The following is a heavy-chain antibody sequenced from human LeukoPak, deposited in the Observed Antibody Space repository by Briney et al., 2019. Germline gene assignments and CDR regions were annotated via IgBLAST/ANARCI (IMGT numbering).Heavy chain of an antibody. D-gene: IGHD4-17*01. V-gene: IGHV4-39*01. CDR3: AGWMTTVTNYFDY. CDR2: IYYSGST. J-gene: IGHJ4*02. Sequence: SETLSLTCTVSGGSISSSSYYWGWLRQPPGKGLEWIVSIYYSGSTYYNPSLKSRVTISVDTSNNQFSLKLSSVTAADTAVYYCAGWMTTVTNYFDYWGQGTLVTVSS. CDR1: GGSISSSSYY.